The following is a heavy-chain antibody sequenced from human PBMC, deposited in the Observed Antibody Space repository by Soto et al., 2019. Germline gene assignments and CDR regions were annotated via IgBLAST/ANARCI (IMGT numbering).Heavy chain of an antibody. CDR2: ISWNSGSI. J-gene: IGHJ2*01. Sequence: EVQLVESGGGLVQPGRSLRLSCAASGFTFDDYAMHWVRQAPGKGLEWVSGISWNSGSIGYADSVKGRFTISRDNAKNSLYLQMNSLRAEDTALYYCAKVHQMYHWYFDLWGRGTLVTDSS. V-gene: IGHV3-9*01. CDR1: GFTFDDYA. CDR3: AKVHQMYHWYFDL. D-gene: IGHD2-2*01.